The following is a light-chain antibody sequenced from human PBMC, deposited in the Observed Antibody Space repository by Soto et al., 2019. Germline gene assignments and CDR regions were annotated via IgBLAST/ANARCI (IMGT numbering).Light chain of an antibody. CDR3: QHYNSYSWT. V-gene: IGKV1-5*01. CDR2: DAS. CDR1: QSISSW. J-gene: IGKJ1*01. Sequence: DIQMTQSPSTLSASVGDRVTITCRASQSISSWLAWYQQKPGKAPKLLIYDASSLESGVPSRFSGSGSGTEFTLTIXSLQPDDFATYYCQHYNSYSWTFGQGTKVEIK.